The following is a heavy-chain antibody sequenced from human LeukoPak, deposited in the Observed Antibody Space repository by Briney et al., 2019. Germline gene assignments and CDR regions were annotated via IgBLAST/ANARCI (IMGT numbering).Heavy chain of an antibody. D-gene: IGHD5-24*01. CDR2: INHSGST. V-gene: IGHV4-34*01. J-gene: IGHJ4*02. CDR3: ARGFQRWLQLRHYFDY. Sequence: SETLSLTCAVYGGSFSGYYWSWIRQPPGKGLEWIGEINHSGSTNYNPSLKSRVTISVDTSKNQFSLKLSSVTAADTAVYYCARGFQRWLQLRHYFDYWGQGTLVTVSS. CDR1: GGSFSGYY.